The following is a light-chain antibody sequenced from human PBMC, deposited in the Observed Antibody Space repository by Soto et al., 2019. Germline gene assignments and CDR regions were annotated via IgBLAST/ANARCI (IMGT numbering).Light chain of an antibody. CDR3: QQLNSYPIT. V-gene: IGKV1-8*01. Sequence: ATLITRPPFSLSASTGDRVTITGRASQGMSSYLAWYQQKPGKAPKLLIYAASTLQSGVPSRFSGSGSGTDFTLTISSLQPEDCATYYCQQLNSYPITFGQGTQLEIK. CDR1: QGMSSY. CDR2: AAS. J-gene: IGKJ5*01.